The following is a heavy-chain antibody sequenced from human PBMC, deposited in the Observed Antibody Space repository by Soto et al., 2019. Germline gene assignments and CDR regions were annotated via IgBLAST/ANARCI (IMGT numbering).Heavy chain of an antibody. J-gene: IGHJ4*02. Sequence: QVQLEASGGGVVQPGRSLRLSCDASGFTFNTYSMHWVRQPPGKGLEWLAAIWYDGTQKYYADSVKGRFIISRDNSKKTLYLEMNSLRAEDTAVYYCARAGGTTVTGLWHFDSWGQGTLVTVSS. CDR3: ARAGGTTVTGLWHFDS. V-gene: IGHV3-33*01. CDR2: IWYDGTQK. D-gene: IGHD4-17*01. CDR1: GFTFNTYS.